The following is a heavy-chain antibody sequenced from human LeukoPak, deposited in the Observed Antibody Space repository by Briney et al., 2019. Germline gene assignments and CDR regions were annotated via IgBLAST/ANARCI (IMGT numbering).Heavy chain of an antibody. CDR3: TTQRDYDFWSGYYYES. D-gene: IGHD3-3*01. V-gene: IGHV3-15*01. Sequence: PGGSLRLSCAASGFSLSNAWMSWVRQAPGKWLEWVGSIKRKTDGRTTDYAAPVKGRFTILRDELKNTLYLQMMSLKTEDTAVYYCTTQRDYDFWSGYYYESWGQGTLVTVSS. CDR1: GFSLSNAW. CDR2: IKRKTDGRTT. J-gene: IGHJ5*02.